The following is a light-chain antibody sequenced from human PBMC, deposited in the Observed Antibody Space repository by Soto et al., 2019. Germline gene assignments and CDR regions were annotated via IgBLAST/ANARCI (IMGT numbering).Light chain of an antibody. CDR2: HIN. V-gene: IGLV2-8*01. Sequence: QSALTQPPSASGSPGQSVTISCTGTSSDVGAYIFVSWYQQHPGKAPKLMVYHINRQPPGVPDRFFGSKSGNTASQTVSGLQAEDEADYYCVSFAGGTYVFGTGTQLTVL. CDR1: SSDVGAYIF. CDR3: VSFAGGTYV. J-gene: IGLJ1*01.